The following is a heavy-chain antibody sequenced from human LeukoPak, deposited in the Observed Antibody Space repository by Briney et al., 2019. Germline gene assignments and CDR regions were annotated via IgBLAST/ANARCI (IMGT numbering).Heavy chain of an antibody. V-gene: IGHV3-48*03. D-gene: IGHD1-26*01. J-gene: IGHJ4*02. Sequence: PGGSLRLSCAASGFTFSNYEMIWVRQAPGKGLEWVSYISSSGSSKYYADSVKGRFTISRDNAKSTLYLQMNSLRAEDTAVYYCVRDRVGPDYWGQGTLVTVSS. CDR1: GFTFSNYE. CDR3: VRDRVGPDY. CDR2: ISSSGSSK.